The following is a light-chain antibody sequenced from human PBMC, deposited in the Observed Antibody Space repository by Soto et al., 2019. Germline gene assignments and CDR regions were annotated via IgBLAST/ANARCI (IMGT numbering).Light chain of an antibody. CDR3: NSYTSSSTLV. J-gene: IGLJ2*01. V-gene: IGLV2-14*03. CDR2: NVY. CDR1: SSDVGGYNF. Sequence: HSVLTQPASVSGSPGQSITISCTGTSSDVGGYNFVSWYQQHPGKAPKLMLYNVYDRPSGISHRFSGSRSGNTASLTISGLQAEDEAHYYCNSYTSSSTLVFGGGTKVTVL.